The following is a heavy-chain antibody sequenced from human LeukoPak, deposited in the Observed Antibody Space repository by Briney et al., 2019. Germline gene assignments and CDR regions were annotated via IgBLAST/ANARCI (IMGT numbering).Heavy chain of an antibody. CDR2: IIPIFGTA. V-gene: IGHV1-69*13. Sequence: ASVKVSCKASGYTFTGYYMHWVRQAPGQGLEWMGGIIPIFGTANYAQKFQGRVTITADESTSTAYMELSSLRSEDTAVYYCARPNIVGAIEAFDIWGQGTMVTVSS. CDR1: GYTFTGYY. D-gene: IGHD1-26*01. CDR3: ARPNIVGAIEAFDI. J-gene: IGHJ3*02.